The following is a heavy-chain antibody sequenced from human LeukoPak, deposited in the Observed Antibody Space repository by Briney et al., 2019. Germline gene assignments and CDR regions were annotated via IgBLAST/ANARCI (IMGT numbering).Heavy chain of an antibody. CDR3: AREVQLEWDYYYGMDV. Sequence: PSQTLSLTCTVSGGSISSGGYYWSWIRQHLGKGLEWIGYIYYSGSTYYNPSLKSRVTISVDTSKNQFSLKPSSVTAADTAVYYCAREVQLEWDYYYGMDVWGQGTTVTVSS. CDR1: GGSISSGGYY. CDR2: IYYSGST. D-gene: IGHD5-18*01. V-gene: IGHV4-31*03. J-gene: IGHJ6*02.